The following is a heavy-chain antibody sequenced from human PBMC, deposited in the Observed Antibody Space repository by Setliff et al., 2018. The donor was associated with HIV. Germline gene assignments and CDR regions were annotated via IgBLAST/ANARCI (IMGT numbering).Heavy chain of an antibody. CDR2: ISSSSSYI. CDR3: ATLWMRGGYFDT. D-gene: IGHD2-15*01. J-gene: IGHJ4*02. CDR1: GFTFSSYA. Sequence: PGGSLRLSCAASGFTFSSYAMHWVRQAPGKGLEWVSSISSSSSYIYYADSVKGRFTISRDNAKNTVYLQMNSLRPEDTAVYYCATLWMRGGYFDTWGQGTLVTVSS. V-gene: IGHV3-21*01.